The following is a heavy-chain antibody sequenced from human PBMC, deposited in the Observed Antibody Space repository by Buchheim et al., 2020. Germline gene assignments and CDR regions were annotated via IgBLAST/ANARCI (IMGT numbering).Heavy chain of an antibody. V-gene: IGHV3-23*01. CDR1: AFTFSNYV. J-gene: IGHJ4*02. Sequence: EVQLLESGGGLVQPGGSLRLSCAASAFTFSNYVMSWVRQAPGKGLEWVSGISDSGGSTYHADSAKGRFTISRDNSKNTLYLQMNSLRAEDTAVYYCAKGGASQLTPFDYWGQGTL. CDR2: ISDSGGST. D-gene: IGHD1-26*01. CDR3: AKGGASQLTPFDY.